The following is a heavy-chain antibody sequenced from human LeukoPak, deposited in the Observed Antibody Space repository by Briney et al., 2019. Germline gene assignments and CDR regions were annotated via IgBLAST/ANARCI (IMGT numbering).Heavy chain of an antibody. Sequence: GGSLRLSCAASGFTFSSYWMNWARQTPDKGLEWVASISTSGGRTYYADSVKGRFTVSRDNPKNTLYLQMDSLRVEDTAIYYCAKDLRNGENYGFLDYWGQGTLVTVSS. CDR1: GFTFSSYW. J-gene: IGHJ4*02. CDR3: AKDLRNGENYGFLDY. V-gene: IGHV3-23*01. D-gene: IGHD4/OR15-4a*01. CDR2: ISTSGGRT.